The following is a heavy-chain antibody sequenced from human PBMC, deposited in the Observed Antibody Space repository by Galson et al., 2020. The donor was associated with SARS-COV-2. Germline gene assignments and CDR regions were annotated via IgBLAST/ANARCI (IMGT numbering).Heavy chain of an antibody. CDR3: ARDYSGSYYAFSYYYYGIDV. CDR2: INHSGST. CDR1: GGSFSGYY. D-gene: IGHD1-26*01. J-gene: IGHJ6*02. Sequence: SQASETLSLTCAVYGGSFSGYYWSWIRQPPGKGLEWIGEINHSGSTNYNPSLKSRVTISVDTPKNQFSLKLSSVTAADTAVYYCARDYSGSYYAFSYYYYGIDVWGQGTTVTVSS. V-gene: IGHV4-34*01.